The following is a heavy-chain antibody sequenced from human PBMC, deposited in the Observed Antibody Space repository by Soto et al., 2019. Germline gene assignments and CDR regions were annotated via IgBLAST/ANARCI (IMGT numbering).Heavy chain of an antibody. V-gene: IGHV4-38-2*01. CDR2: IYHSGST. Sequence: SETLSLTCGVSGYSISSGYDWGWIRQPPGKGLEWIGSIYHSGSTYYNPSLKSRVTISVDTSKNQFSLKLSSVTAADTAVYYCARTTYYYDSSGPNDAFDIWGQGTMVTVS. D-gene: IGHD3-22*01. CDR3: ARTTYYYDSSGPNDAFDI. CDR1: GYSISSGYD. J-gene: IGHJ3*02.